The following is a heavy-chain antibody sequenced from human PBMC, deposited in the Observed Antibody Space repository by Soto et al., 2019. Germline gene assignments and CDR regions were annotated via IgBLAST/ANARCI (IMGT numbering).Heavy chain of an antibody. Sequence: ASVKVSCKASGYTFSTYEINWVRRAAGQGLEWMGRMNPDNGNTGYAQKFQDRVTMTRNTSISTAYVELSSLRSDDTAVYYCARGPRESGEWLLFDYWGQGALVTVSS. D-gene: IGHD3-3*01. CDR2: MNPDNGNT. CDR3: ARGPRESGEWLLFDY. CDR1: GYTFSTYE. V-gene: IGHV1-8*01. J-gene: IGHJ4*02.